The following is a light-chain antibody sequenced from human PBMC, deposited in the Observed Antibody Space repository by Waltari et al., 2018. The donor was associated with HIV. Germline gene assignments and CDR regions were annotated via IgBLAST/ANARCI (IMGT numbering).Light chain of an antibody. Sequence: DSQMTQSPSSVSASVGDRVTITCRARQSISDSLNWYQQKPGKAPILLIYAASTLQGGVPSRFSGSGSGTDFTLTISTLQPEDFATYYCQHSWTFGPGTKVDIK. CDR1: QSISDS. CDR2: AAS. CDR3: QHSWT. J-gene: IGKJ3*01. V-gene: IGKV1-39*01.